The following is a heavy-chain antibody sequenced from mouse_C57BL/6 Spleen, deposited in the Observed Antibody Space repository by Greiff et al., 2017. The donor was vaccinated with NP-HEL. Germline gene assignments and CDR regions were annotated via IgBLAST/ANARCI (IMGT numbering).Heavy chain of an antibody. CDR1: GYTFTDYY. CDR3: ARKTTYGSSYGYFDY. V-gene: IGHV1-26*01. D-gene: IGHD1-1*01. Sequence: VQLQQPGPELVKPGASVKISCKASGYTFTDYYMNWVKQSHGQSLEWIGDINPNSGGTSYNQKFKGKATLTVDKSSSTAYMELRSLTSEDSAVXDCARKTTYGSSYGYFDYWGQGTTLTVSS. J-gene: IGHJ2*01. CDR2: INPNSGGT.